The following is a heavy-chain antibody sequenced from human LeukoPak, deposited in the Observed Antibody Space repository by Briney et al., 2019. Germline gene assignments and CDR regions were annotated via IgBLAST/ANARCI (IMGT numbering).Heavy chain of an antibody. CDR1: GGSISSYY. D-gene: IGHD3-22*01. CDR2: IYTSGST. V-gene: IGHV4-4*09. Sequence: PETLSLTCTVSGGSISSYYWSWIRQPPGKGLEWIGYIYTSGSTNYNPSLKSRVTISVDTSKNQFSLKLSSVAAADTAVYYCAGFQYYYDSSGYYSHAFDIWGQGTMVTVSS. J-gene: IGHJ3*02. CDR3: AGFQYYYDSSGYYSHAFDI.